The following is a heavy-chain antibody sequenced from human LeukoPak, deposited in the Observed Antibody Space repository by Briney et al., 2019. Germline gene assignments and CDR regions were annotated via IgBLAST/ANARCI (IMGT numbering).Heavy chain of an antibody. J-gene: IGHJ4*02. V-gene: IGHV3-23*01. CDR3: AKVGTARGYYFDY. D-gene: IGHD6-6*01. CDR1: GFTLSSYA. Sequence: SGGSLRLSCAASGFTLSSYAMSWVRQAPGKGLEWVSAISGSGGSTYYADSVKGRFTISRDNSKNTLYLQMNSLRAEGTAVYYCAKVGTARGYYFDYWGQGTLVTVSS. CDR2: ISGSGGST.